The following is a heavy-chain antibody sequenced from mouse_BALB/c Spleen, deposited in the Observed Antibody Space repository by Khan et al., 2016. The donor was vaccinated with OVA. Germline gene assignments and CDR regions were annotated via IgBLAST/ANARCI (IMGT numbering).Heavy chain of an antibody. V-gene: IGHV1-4*01. J-gene: IGHJ4*01. Sequence: QVQLKESGAELARPGASVKMSCKASGYTFTSHTMHWVKQRPGQGLEWIGYINPRSDYTQYNQKFNDKATLTADISSSTAYMQLSSLTSEDSADYYCARRTTEYALDYWGQGTSVTVSS. CDR1: GYTFTSHT. CDR2: INPRSDYT. CDR3: ARRTTEYALDY. D-gene: IGHD2-14*01.